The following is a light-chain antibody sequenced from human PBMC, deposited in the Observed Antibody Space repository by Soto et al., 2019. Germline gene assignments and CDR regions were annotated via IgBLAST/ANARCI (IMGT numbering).Light chain of an antibody. CDR2: DAS. J-gene: IGKJ4*01. CDR1: QSVSLH. Sequence: EIVLTQSPANLSLSPWERATLSCRASQSVSLHLAWYQQKPGQAPRLLIYDASNRATGVPGRFSGSGSGADFTLTISSLEPEDVAIYYCQQRRDWPLTFGGGTNVDI. V-gene: IGKV3-11*01. CDR3: QQRRDWPLT.